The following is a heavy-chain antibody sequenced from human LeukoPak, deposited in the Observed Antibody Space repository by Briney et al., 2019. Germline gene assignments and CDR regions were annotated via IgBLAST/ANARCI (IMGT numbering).Heavy chain of an antibody. D-gene: IGHD4-11*01. CDR2: IKQTGSEN. J-gene: IGHJ4*02. V-gene: IGHV3-7*01. CDR3: ARGKTTVTPGYLDY. Sequence: GGSLRLSCAASGFTFSSYWMSWVRQAPGKGLEWVANIKQTGSENYYVDSAKGRFTISRDNAKSSLYLQMDSLRAEDTAVYYCARGKTTVTPGYLDYWGQGTLVTVSS. CDR1: GFTFSSYW.